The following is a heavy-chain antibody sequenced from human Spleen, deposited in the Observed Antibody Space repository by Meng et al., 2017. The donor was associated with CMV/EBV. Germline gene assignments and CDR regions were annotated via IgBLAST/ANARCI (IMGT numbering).Heavy chain of an antibody. CDR3: ARDRVSYGIDY. CDR1: GFTFSDDY. V-gene: IGHV3-11*04. CDR2: ISSSGSTK. Sequence: GESLKISCAASGFTFSDDYMSWIRQAPGKGLEWVSYISSSGSTKYYADSVKGRFTISRDNAKNSLYLQMNSLRAEDTAVYYCARDRVSYGIDYWGQGTLVTVSS. J-gene: IGHJ4*02. D-gene: IGHD1-26*01.